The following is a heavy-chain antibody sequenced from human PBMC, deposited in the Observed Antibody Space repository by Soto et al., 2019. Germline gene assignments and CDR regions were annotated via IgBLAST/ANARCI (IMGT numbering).Heavy chain of an antibody. Sequence: GGSLRLSCAASGFTFSNAWMSWVRQAPGKGLEWVGRINSKTDGGTTDYAAPVKGRFTISRDDSKNTLYLQMNSLKTEDTAVYYCTTGSFYYYYGMDVWGQGTTVTVSS. CDR2: INSKTDGGTT. J-gene: IGHJ6*02. V-gene: IGHV3-15*01. CDR3: TTGSFYYYYGMDV. CDR1: GFTFSNAW.